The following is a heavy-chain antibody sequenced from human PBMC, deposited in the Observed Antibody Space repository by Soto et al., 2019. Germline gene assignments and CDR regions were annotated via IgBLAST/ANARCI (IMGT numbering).Heavy chain of an antibody. CDR2: IYYSGST. Sequence: QVQLQESGPGLVKPSQTLSLTCTVSGGSISSGGYYWSWIRQHPGKGLEWIGYIYYSGSTYYNPSLKSRVTISVDASKNQFSLKLSSVTAADTAVYYCARDRPPYHTFDYWGQGTLVTVSS. CDR1: GGSISSGGYY. CDR3: ARDRPPYHTFDY. V-gene: IGHV4-31*03. J-gene: IGHJ4*02. D-gene: IGHD2-2*01.